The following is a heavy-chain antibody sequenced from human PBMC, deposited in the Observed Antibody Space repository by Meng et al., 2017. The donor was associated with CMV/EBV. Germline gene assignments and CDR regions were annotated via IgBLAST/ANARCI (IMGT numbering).Heavy chain of an antibody. Sequence: QVQRGGSGGGLLQPGRSLRLSCAASGFTCSSYAMHWVRQAQGKGLVWVAVISYDGSNKYYADSVKGRFTISRDNSKNTLYLQMNSLRAEDTVVYYCARGDYFDYWGQGTLVTVSS. CDR3: ARGDYFDY. V-gene: IGHV3-30-3*01. CDR1: GFTCSSYA. CDR2: ISYDGSNK. J-gene: IGHJ4*02.